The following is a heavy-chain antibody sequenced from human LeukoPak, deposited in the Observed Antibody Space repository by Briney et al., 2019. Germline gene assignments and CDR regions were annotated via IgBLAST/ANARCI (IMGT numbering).Heavy chain of an antibody. CDR3: SRIKYGGNSGYHFDY. V-gene: IGHV3-23*01. D-gene: IGHD4-23*01. J-gene: IGHJ4*02. Sequence: GGSLRLSCSASGFNFNYFAMSWIRQAPGKRLEWVSTIGDSGSGGSYADSVRGRFTISRDNSKNIVYLQMHSLRVDGSAVYYCSRIKYGGNSGYHFDYWGQGTLVTVSS. CDR2: IGDSGSGG. CDR1: GFNFNYFA.